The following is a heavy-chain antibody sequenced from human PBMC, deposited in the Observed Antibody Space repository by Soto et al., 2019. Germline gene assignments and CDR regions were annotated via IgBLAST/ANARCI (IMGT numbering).Heavy chain of an antibody. J-gene: IGHJ4*02. CDR2: ISPYNANA. Sequence: QVQLVQSGAEVRKPGSSVKVSCKASGYSFLYYAITWVRQAPGQGLEWMGWISPYNANAKYAQRFQGRVTITTETSTSTAFLELKSLTSDDTALYFCAVRGSGTSKALLGWGQGTLVTVSS. CDR3: AVRGSGTSKALLG. D-gene: IGHD6-19*01. V-gene: IGHV1-18*01. CDR1: GYSFLYYA.